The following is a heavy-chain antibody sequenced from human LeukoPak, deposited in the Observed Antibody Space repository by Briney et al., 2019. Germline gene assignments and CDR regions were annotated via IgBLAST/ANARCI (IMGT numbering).Heavy chain of an antibody. CDR3: ARDQDSSGDDDAFDI. CDR1: GFTFSSYW. Sequence: GGSLRLSCAASGFTFSSYWMSWVGQAPGKRLEWVANIKQDGSEKYYVDSVKGRFTISRDNAKNSLYLQMNSLRAEDTAVYYCARDQDSSGDDDAFDIWGQGTMVTVSS. D-gene: IGHD3-22*01. CDR2: IKQDGSEK. V-gene: IGHV3-7*01. J-gene: IGHJ3*02.